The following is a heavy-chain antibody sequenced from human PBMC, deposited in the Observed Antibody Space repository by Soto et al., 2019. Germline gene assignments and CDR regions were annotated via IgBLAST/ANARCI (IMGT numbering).Heavy chain of an antibody. CDR2: IYSGGST. CDR3: ARDRGAEVVVPAASPVIPYYYYYGMDV. Sequence: PEGSLRLSCAASGFTVSSNYMSWVRQAPGKGLEWVSVIYSGGSTYYADSVKGRFTISRDNSKNTLYLQMNSLRAEDTAVYYCARDRGAEVVVPAASPVIPYYYYYGMDVWGQGTTVTVSS. V-gene: IGHV3-53*01. CDR1: GFTVSSNY. D-gene: IGHD2-2*01. J-gene: IGHJ6*02.